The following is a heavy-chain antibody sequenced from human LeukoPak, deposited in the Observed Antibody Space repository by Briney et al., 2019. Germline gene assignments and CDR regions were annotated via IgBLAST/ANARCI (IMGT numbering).Heavy chain of an antibody. D-gene: IGHD3-22*01. Sequence: NPSETLSLTCTVSGGSISSADYYWSWIRQPPGKGLEWIGYIYYSGSTNYNPSLKSRVTISVDTSKNQFSLKLSSVTAADTAVYYCARDSRITMIPPYKDAFDIWGQGTMVTVSS. CDR3: ARDSRITMIPPYKDAFDI. V-gene: IGHV4-61*08. CDR1: GGSISSADYY. J-gene: IGHJ3*02. CDR2: IYYSGST.